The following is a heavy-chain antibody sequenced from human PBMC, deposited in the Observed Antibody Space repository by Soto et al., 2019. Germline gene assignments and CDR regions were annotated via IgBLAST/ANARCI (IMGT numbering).Heavy chain of an antibody. CDR3: ATRGLSRTEDY. D-gene: IGHD3-16*02. Sequence: GGSLRLSCVASGFTFRSYSMYWIRQAPGKGLEWISSIRYSSRYIYYADPVKGPFNTSRDDANNSVYLQIDSQRVEDTGHYYCATRGLSRTEDYWGQGTLVTVSS. V-gene: IGHV3-21*01. CDR1: GFTFRSYS. J-gene: IGHJ4*02. CDR2: IRYSSRYI.